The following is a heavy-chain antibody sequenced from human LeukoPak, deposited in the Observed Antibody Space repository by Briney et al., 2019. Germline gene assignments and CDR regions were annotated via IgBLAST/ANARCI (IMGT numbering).Heavy chain of an antibody. CDR2: MNTSGSGG. CDR1: GYSFTSYY. Sequence: AASVKVSCKSSGYSFTSYYMHWVRQPPGQGLAWMGFMNTSGSGGACAQKFQGRLTRTRDMITSTDYMELTSLTSDDAAVYSCACDRSVGETVWWFDPWGQGTLVTVSS. V-gene: IGHV1-46*01. D-gene: IGHD1-26*01. J-gene: IGHJ5*02. CDR3: ACDRSVGETVWWFDP.